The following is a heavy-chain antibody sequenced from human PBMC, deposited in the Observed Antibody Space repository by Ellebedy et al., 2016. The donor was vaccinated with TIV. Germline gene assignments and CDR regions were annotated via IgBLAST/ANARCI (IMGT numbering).Heavy chain of an antibody. CDR3: AGIFGATRGWFDP. V-gene: IGHV4-61*02. D-gene: IGHD5-12*01. Sequence: SETLSLXXTVSGGSISSSSYYWGWIRQPAGKGLEWIGRIYTSGSTNYNPSLKSRVTMSVDTSKNQFSLKLSSVTAADTAVYYCAGIFGATRGWFDPWGQGTLVTVSS. CDR2: IYTSGST. J-gene: IGHJ5*02. CDR1: GGSISSSSYY.